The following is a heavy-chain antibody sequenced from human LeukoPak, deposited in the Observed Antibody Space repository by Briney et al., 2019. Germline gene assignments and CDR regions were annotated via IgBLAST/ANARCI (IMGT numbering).Heavy chain of an antibody. Sequence: GGSLRLSCAASGFTFSSYSMNWVRQAPGKGLEWVSFICISGSYIYYADSVKGRFTISRDNAKNSLYLQMNSLRAEDTAVYYCARATGYSSGPWGQGTLVTVSS. J-gene: IGHJ5*02. D-gene: IGHD6-19*01. CDR1: GFTFSSYS. V-gene: IGHV3-21*01. CDR3: ARATGYSSGP. CDR2: ICISGSYI.